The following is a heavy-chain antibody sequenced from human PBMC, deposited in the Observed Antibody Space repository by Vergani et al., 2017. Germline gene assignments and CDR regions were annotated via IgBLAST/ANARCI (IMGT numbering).Heavy chain of an antibody. J-gene: IGHJ6*03. Sequence: QVQLQESGPGLVKPSQTLSLTCTVSGGSISSGSYYWSWIRQPAGKGLEWIGRIYTSGSTNYNPSLKSRVTISVDTSKNQFSLKLSSVTAADTAVYYCARGGTYYDLWSGLVYYYYMDVWGKGTTVTVSS. CDR3: ARGGTYYDLWSGLVYYYYMDV. CDR2: IYTSGST. CDR1: GGSISSGSYY. D-gene: IGHD3-3*01. V-gene: IGHV4-61*02.